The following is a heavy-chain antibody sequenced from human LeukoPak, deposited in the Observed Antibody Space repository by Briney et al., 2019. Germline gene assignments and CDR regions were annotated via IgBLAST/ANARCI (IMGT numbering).Heavy chain of an antibody. V-gene: IGHV3-30*02. CDR3: AKEESHYFDY. CDR1: GFTFSSYA. J-gene: IGHJ4*02. Sequence: WGSLRLSCAASGFTFSSYAMHWVRQAPGKGLEWVAFIRFDGIDTYYADSVKGRFTISRDNSKNTLSVQMNGLRAEDTAVYYCAKEESHYFDYWGQGALVIVSS. CDR2: IRFDGIDT.